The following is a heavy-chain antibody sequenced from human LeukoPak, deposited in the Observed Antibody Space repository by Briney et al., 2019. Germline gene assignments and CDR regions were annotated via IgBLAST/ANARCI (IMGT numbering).Heavy chain of an antibody. CDR3: ATVGLHWGWRTIDY. V-gene: IGHV3-23*01. D-gene: IGHD4-11*01. CDR1: GFTFSSYA. Sequence: GGSLRLSCAASGFTFSSYAMSWVRQAPGKGLEWVSAISGSGGSTYYADSVKGRFTISRDNSKNTLYVQMNSLRAEDTAVYYCATVGLHWGWRTIDYWGQGTLVTVSS. J-gene: IGHJ4*02. CDR2: ISGSGGST.